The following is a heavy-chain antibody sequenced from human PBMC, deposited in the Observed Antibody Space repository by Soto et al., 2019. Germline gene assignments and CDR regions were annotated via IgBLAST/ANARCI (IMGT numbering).Heavy chain of an antibody. J-gene: IGHJ6*02. Sequence: EVQLLESGGGLVQPGGSLRLSCAASGFTFSSYAMSWVRQAPGKGLEWVSAISGSGGSTYYADSVKGRFTISRDNSKNTLYLQMNSLRAEDTAVYYCAKDQAIQLWWADYYYYGMDVWGQGPTVTVSS. CDR3: AKDQAIQLWWADYYYYGMDV. V-gene: IGHV3-23*01. CDR1: GFTFSSYA. CDR2: ISGSGGST. D-gene: IGHD5-18*01.